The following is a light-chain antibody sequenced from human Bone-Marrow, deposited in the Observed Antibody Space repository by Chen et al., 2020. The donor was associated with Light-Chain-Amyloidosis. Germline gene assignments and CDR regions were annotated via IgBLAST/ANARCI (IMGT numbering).Light chain of an antibody. CDR1: NIGSTS. Sequence: SYVLTQPSSVSVAPGQTATIACGGNNIGSTSVHWYQQTPGQARLLVVYDASDRPSGIPERLSGSNSGNTATLTIRRVESGDEAAYYCQVWDRGSDRPVFGGGTKLTVL. CDR3: QVWDRGSDRPV. J-gene: IGLJ3*02. V-gene: IGLV3-21*02. CDR2: DAS.